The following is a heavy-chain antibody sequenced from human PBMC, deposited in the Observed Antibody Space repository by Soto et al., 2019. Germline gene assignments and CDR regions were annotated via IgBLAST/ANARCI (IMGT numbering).Heavy chain of an antibody. V-gene: IGHV4-39*01. CDR3: ASHDVLERLRGAFDI. CDR2: MYYGGTT. D-gene: IGHD3-3*01. J-gene: IGHJ3*02. CDR1: GGSITSSSYY. Sequence: QMQLQESGPGLVKPSETLSLTCTVSGGSITSSSYYWGWIRQPPGKGLEWIGSMYYGGTTYSNPSLRSRVSISAATSKNQFSLKLSSVTAADTAVYYCASHDVLERLRGAFDIWGHGTMVTVSS.